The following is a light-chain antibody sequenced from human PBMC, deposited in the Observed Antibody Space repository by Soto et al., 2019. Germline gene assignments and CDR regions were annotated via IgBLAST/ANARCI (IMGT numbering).Light chain of an antibody. J-gene: IGLJ2*01. CDR1: SSNIGAGYD. CDR2: GNS. Sequence: QSVLTQPPSVSGAPGQRVTISCTGSSSNIGAGYDVHWYQQLPGTAPKLLIYGNSNRPSGVPDRFSGSKSGTSASLAITGLRAEDESDCYCKSHASVLGGHVVFRAGTAVTVL. CDR3: KSHASVLGGHVV. V-gene: IGLV1-40*01.